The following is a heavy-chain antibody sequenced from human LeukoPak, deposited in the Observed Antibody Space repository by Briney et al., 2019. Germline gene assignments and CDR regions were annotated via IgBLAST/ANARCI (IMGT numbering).Heavy chain of an antibody. CDR3: ARDEFGPLAF. CDR2: ISYDGNNK. D-gene: IGHD3/OR15-3a*01. Sequence: GGSLILSCAASGFTFNIYAIHWVRQAPGKGLEWVAHISYDGNNKYYADSVKGRFTISRDNSKNTLYLQMNSLRAEDTALYYCARDEFGPLAFWGRGTLVTVSS. J-gene: IGHJ4*02. V-gene: IGHV3-30-3*01. CDR1: GFTFNIYA.